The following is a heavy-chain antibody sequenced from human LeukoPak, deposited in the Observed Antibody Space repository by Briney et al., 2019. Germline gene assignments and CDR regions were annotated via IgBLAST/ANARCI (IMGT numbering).Heavy chain of an antibody. V-gene: IGHV3-23*01. J-gene: IGHJ4*02. CDR1: GFTFSSYW. Sequence: TGGSLRLSCAASGFTFSSYWMSWVRQAPGKGLEWVSVISGSGSNTYYADSVKGRFTISRDNSKNTLYLQINGLRAEDTAVYYCAKDRTSGSPGPNWWGQGTLVTVSS. CDR3: AKDRTSGSPGPNW. CDR2: ISGSGSNT. D-gene: IGHD3-10*01.